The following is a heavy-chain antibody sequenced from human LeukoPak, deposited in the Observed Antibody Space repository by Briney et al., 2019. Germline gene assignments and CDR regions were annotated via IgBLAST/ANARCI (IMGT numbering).Heavy chain of an antibody. CDR2: ISESGST. Sequence: PTETLSLTCTVSAGSISTSSYYWGWIRQPPGKGLEWIGSISESGSTYYNPSLKSRVIISVDTSKKHFSLKLSSVTAADTAVYYCARHCTGDICAAYYFYYYMDVWGKGTTVTVSS. D-gene: IGHD2-8*02. CDR1: AGSISTSSYY. J-gene: IGHJ6*03. V-gene: IGHV4-39*02. CDR3: ARHCTGDICAAYYFYYYMDV.